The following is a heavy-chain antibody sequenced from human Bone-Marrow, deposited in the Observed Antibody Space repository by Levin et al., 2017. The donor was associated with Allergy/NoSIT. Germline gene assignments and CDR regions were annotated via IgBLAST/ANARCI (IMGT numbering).Heavy chain of an antibody. D-gene: IGHD3-3*01. CDR1: GGSITSFY. V-gene: IGHV4-4*07. Sequence: SQTLSLTCNVSGGSITSFYWSWIRQPAGKGLEWIGHIFSSGSTNYNPSLKSRVTMSVDTSKNQFTLKVSSVTAADTAVYYCARVWSRLYYYGKDVWGQGTTVTVSS. J-gene: IGHJ6*02. CDR2: IFSSGST. CDR3: ARVWSRLYYYGKDV.